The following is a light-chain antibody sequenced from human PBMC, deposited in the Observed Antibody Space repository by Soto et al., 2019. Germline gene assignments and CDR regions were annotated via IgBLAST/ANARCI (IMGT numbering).Light chain of an antibody. CDR1: QSVSSN. J-gene: IGKJ1*01. CDR3: QQYNNWPPRGT. CDR2: GAS. Sequence: EIVMTQSRATLSLSPGERATLSCRASQSVSSNLAWYQQKHGQAPRLLIYGASTRATSIPARFSGSGSGTEFTLTISSLQSEDFAVYYCQQYNNWPPRGTFGQGTKVEIK. V-gene: IGKV3-15*01.